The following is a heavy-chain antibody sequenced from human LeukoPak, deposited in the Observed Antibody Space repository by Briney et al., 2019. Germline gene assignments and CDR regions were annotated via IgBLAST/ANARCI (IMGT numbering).Heavy chain of an antibody. J-gene: IGHJ6*03. CDR3: ARGMVKITYYMDV. Sequence: SQTLSLTCAISGDGVSINSAAWNWISQSPWKGLEWLGRTYYRSKWDKDYTVSMRNRRTINPETSKNQLSLQLNSVTTEDTAVYYCARGMVKITYYMDVWGKGTTVTVSS. D-gene: IGHD4-23*01. V-gene: IGHV6-1*01. CDR2: TYYRSKWDK. CDR1: GDGVSINSAA.